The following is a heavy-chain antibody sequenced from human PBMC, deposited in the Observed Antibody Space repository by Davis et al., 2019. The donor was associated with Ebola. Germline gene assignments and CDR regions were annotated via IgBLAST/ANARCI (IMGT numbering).Heavy chain of an antibody. D-gene: IGHD3-3*01. CDR1: GFTFSDYY. V-gene: IGHV3-11*01. CDR3: ARRFQLTIFGVVTRSYGMDV. Sequence: GGSLRLSCAAFGFTFSDYYMSWIRQAPGKGLEWVSYISSSGSTIYYADSVKGRFTISRDNAKNSLYLQMNSLRAEDTAVYYCARRFQLTIFGVVTRSYGMDVWGQGTTVTVSS. J-gene: IGHJ6*02. CDR2: ISSSGSTI.